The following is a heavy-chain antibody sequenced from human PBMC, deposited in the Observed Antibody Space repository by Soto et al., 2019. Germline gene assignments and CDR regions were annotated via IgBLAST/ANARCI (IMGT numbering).Heavy chain of an antibody. CDR3: AKEVWSGWYFLDY. V-gene: IGHV3-30*18. J-gene: IGHJ4*02. Sequence: QVQLVESGGGVVQPGRSLRLSCAASGFTFSSYGMHWVRQAPGKGLEWVAVISYDGSNKYYADSVKGRFTISRDNSKNTLYLQMNSLRAEDTAVYYCAKEVWSGWYFLDYWGQGTLVTVSS. D-gene: IGHD6-19*01. CDR1: GFTFSSYG. CDR2: ISYDGSNK.